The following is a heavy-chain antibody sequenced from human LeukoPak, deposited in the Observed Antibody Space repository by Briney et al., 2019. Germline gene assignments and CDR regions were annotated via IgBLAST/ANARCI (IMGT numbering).Heavy chain of an antibody. CDR2: IYYSGST. V-gene: IGHV4-59*11. CDR1: GGSISSHY. J-gene: IGHJ6*03. Sequence: SETLSLTCTVSGGSISSHYWSWIRQPPGKGLEWIGYIYYSGSTNYNPSLKSRVTISVDTSKNQFSLKLSSVTAADTAVYYCARVKWELLRVYYYYYMDVWGKGPTVTVSS. CDR3: ARVKWELLRVYYYYYMDV. D-gene: IGHD1-26*01.